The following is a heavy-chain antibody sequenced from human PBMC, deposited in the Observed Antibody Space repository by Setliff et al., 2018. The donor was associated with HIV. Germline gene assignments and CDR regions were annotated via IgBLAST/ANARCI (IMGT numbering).Heavy chain of an antibody. CDR3: ARGGAFCGRDSCYYLDY. CDR2: IYYSGSA. J-gene: IGHJ4*02. D-gene: IGHD2-21*02. CDR1: GDSIDRSNFF. V-gene: IGHV4-31*02. Sequence: SETLSLTCTVSGDSIDRSNFFWTWIRQHPGKGLEWIGYIYYSGSATYNPSLKSQASISVDTSRNEFSLKLSSVTAADTAVYFCARGGAFCGRDSCYYLDYWGQGNPVTRLL.